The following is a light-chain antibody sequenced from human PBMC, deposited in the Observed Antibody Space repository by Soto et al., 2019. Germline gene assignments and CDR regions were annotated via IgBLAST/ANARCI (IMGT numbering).Light chain of an antibody. CDR1: QSVRSY. J-gene: IGKJ2*02. CDR2: DAS. CDR3: QQRSDWPPWT. V-gene: IGKV3-11*01. Sequence: PGERATLSCRASQSVRSYLAWYQQKPGQAPRLLIYDASNRATGIPARFSGSGSGTDFTLTISSLEPEDFAVYYCQQRSDWPPWTFGQGTKLEI.